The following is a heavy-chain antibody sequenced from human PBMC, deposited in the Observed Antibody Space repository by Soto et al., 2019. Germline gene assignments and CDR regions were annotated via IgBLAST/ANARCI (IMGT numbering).Heavy chain of an antibody. CDR1: GFTFSSYG. D-gene: IGHD3-16*01. CDR2: ISYDGSNK. V-gene: IGHV3-30*18. CDR3: AKDPEIYGDYVWGTSNGMDV. Sequence: QVQLVESGRGEVQPGRTLRLSCAASGFTFSSYGMHWVRQAPGKGLEWVAVISYDGSNKYYADSVKGRFTISRDNSKNTLYLQMNSLRAEDTAVYYCAKDPEIYGDYVWGTSNGMDVWGQGTTVTVSS. J-gene: IGHJ6*02.